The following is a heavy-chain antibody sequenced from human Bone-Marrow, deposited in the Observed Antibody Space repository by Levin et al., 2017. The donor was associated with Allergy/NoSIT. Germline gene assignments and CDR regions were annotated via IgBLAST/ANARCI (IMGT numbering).Heavy chain of an antibody. D-gene: IGHD2-15*01. V-gene: IGHV3-21*01. CDR1: GFTFSSYS. CDR3: ARMDCSGGSCYSIYYYYGMDV. Sequence: GGSLRLSCAASGFTFSSYSMNWVRQAPGKGLEWVSSIISSSSYIYYADSVKGRFTISRDNAKNSLYLQMNSLRAEDTAVYYCARMDCSGGSCYSIYYYYGMDVWGQGTTVTVSS. J-gene: IGHJ6*02. CDR2: IISSSSYI.